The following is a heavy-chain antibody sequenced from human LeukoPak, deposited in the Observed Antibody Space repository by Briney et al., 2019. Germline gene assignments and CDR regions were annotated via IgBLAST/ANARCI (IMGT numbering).Heavy chain of an antibody. Sequence: TGGSLRLSCAASGFTFSDYYMSWIRQAPGKGLEWVSYISSSGSTIYYADSVKGRFTISRDNAKNSLYLQMNSLRAEDMALYYCAKGNLPLFLYSSSWYFDYWGQGTLVTVSS. CDR2: ISSSGSTI. CDR3: AKGNLPLFLYSSSWYFDY. J-gene: IGHJ4*02. D-gene: IGHD6-13*01. V-gene: IGHV3-11*01. CDR1: GFTFSDYY.